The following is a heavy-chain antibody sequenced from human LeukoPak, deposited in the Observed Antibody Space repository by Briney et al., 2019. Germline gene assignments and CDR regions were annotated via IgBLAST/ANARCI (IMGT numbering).Heavy chain of an antibody. CDR1: GFTFSSYS. V-gene: IGHV3-21*01. Sequence: GGSLRLSCAASGFTFSSYSMNWVRQAPGKGLEWVSSISSSSSYIYYADSVKGRFTISRDNAKNSLYLQMNSLRAEDTAVYYCARSGSGSYIYYYYYMDVWGKGTTVTVSS. CDR3: ARSGSGSYIYYYYYMDV. J-gene: IGHJ6*03. D-gene: IGHD3-10*01. CDR2: ISSSSSYI.